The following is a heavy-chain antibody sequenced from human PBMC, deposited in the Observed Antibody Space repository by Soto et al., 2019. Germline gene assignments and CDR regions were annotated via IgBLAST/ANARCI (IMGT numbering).Heavy chain of an antibody. Sequence: GASVKVSCKASGYTFTSYGISWVRQAPGQGLEWMGWISAYNGNTNYAQKLQGRVTMTTDTSTSTAYMELRSLRSDDTAVYYFATGHSGYDFPPYYYYYMDVWGKGTTVTVSS. V-gene: IGHV1-18*01. J-gene: IGHJ6*03. CDR1: GYTFTSYG. D-gene: IGHD5-12*01. CDR3: ATGHSGYDFPPYYYYYMDV. CDR2: ISAYNGNT.